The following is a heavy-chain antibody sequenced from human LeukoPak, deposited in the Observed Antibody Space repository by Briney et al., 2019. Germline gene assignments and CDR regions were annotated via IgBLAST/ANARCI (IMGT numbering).Heavy chain of an antibody. CDR1: GFTLSSYA. V-gene: IGHV3-23*01. D-gene: IGHD3-22*01. J-gene: IGHJ4*02. CDR3: AKDPRDYDSSGYYLYYFDY. CDR2: IRGSCGST. Sequence: PGGSLRLSCADSGFTLSSYAMSRVRQAPGKGLEWVSAIRGSCGSTYYPDSVKGRFNISRDNSKNTLYLQMNSLRAEDTAVYYCAKDPRDYDSSGYYLYYFDYWGQGTLVTVSS.